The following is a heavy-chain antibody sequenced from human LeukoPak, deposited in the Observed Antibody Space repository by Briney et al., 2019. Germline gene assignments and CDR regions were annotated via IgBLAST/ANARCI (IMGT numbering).Heavy chain of an antibody. J-gene: IGHJ4*02. V-gene: IGHV4-38-2*02. D-gene: IGHD1-26*01. CDR3: ARVSGSYINYYFDY. CDR1: GYSISSGYY. Sequence: SETLSLTCTVSGYSISSGYYWGWIRQPPGKGLEWIGSIYHSGSTYYNPSLKSRVTISVDTSKNQFSLKPSSVTAADTAVYYCARVSGSYINYYFDYWGQGTLVTVSS. CDR2: IYHSGST.